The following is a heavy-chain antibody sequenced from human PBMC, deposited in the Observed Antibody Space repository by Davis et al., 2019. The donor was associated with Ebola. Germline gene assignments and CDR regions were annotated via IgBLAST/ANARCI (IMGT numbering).Heavy chain of an antibody. Sequence: PGESLKISCAASGFTFNTYAMHWVRQAPGKGLEWVAFISYDGNNKYYADSLKGRFTISRDNSNNTLYLQMNSLRAEDTAVYYCAREKDDYGDHDFDHWGQGTLVTVSS. J-gene: IGHJ4*02. D-gene: IGHD4-17*01. V-gene: IGHV3-30-3*01. CDR3: AREKDDYGDHDFDH. CDR1: GFTFNTYA. CDR2: ISYDGNNK.